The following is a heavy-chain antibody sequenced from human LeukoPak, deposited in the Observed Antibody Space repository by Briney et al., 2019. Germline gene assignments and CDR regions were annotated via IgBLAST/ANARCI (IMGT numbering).Heavy chain of an antibody. CDR2: IYYSGST. V-gene: IGHV4-59*12. D-gene: IGHD3/OR15-3a*01. J-gene: IGHJ2*01. CDR1: GGSISSYY. Sequence: SETLSLTCTVSGGSISSYYWSWIRQPPGKGLEWIGTIYYSGSTYYNPSLKSRVTISVETSKNQFSLKLSSVTAADTAVYYCTRNSGIIFGFRYSDLWGRGTLVTVSS. CDR3: TRNSGIIFGFRYSDL.